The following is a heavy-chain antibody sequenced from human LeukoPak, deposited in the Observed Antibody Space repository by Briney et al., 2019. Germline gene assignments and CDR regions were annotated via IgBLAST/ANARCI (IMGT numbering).Heavy chain of an antibody. D-gene: IGHD6-13*01. CDR3: ARDGYSSSWYVNYYYGMDV. J-gene: IGHJ6*02. Sequence: PGGSLRLSCAASGSTFSSYWMSWVRQAPGKRLEWVANIKQDGSEKYYVDSVKGRFTISRDNAKNSLYLQMNSLRAEDTAVYYCARDGYSSSWYVNYYYGMDVWGQGTTVTVSS. V-gene: IGHV3-7*01. CDR2: IKQDGSEK. CDR1: GSTFSSYW.